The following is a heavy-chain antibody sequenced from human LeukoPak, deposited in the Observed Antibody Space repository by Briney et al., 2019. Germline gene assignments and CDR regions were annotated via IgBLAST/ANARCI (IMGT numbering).Heavy chain of an antibody. CDR2: ISSSSSYI. CDR3: ARTASGWYYFDY. CDR1: GFTFSSYS. J-gene: IGHJ4*02. Sequence: GGSLRLSCAASGFTFSSYSMNWVRQAPGKGLGWVSSISSSSSYIYYADSVKGRFTISRDNAKNSLYLQMNSLRAEDTAVYYCARTASGWYYFDYWGQGTLVTVSS. V-gene: IGHV3-21*01. D-gene: IGHD6-19*01.